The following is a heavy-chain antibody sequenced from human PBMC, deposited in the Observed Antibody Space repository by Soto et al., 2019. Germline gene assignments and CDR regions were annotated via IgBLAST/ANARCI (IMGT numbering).Heavy chain of an antibody. CDR1: GFTFSKDW. CDR2: IKSKTDGGTT. CDR3: TLSAVEPTGALSYY. D-gene: IGHD6-19*01. J-gene: IGHJ4*02. Sequence: EVHLVESGGGLVKPGGSLRLSCAASGFTFSKDWMTWVRQAPGKGLEWVGRIKSKTDGGTTDYAAPVKGRFTISRDDSKNTLYLQMNSLKTEDTAVYYCTLSAVEPTGALSYYWGQGTLVTVSS. V-gene: IGHV3-15*01.